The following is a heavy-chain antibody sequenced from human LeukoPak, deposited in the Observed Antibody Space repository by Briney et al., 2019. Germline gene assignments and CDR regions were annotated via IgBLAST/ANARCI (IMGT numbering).Heavy chain of an antibody. J-gene: IGHJ4*02. Sequence: GGSLRLSCAASGFTFRSCVMTWVRQAPGKGPEWVSSISGSGGSTYYADSVKGRFTISRDNSKNTLYLQMSSLRAEDTAVHYCAKFQSGSPPLYWGQGTLVTVSS. CDR2: ISGSGGST. D-gene: IGHD6-25*01. CDR1: GFTFRSCV. CDR3: AKFQSGSPPLY. V-gene: IGHV3-23*01.